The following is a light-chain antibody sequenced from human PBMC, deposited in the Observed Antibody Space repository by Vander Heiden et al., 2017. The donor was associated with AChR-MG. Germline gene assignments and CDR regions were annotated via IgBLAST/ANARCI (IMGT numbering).Light chain of an antibody. Sequence: QSALTQPPSVSGAPGQRVTITCTGGSSSSGAGYDVQWCQQLPGTAAKLLIIGNSNRPSGVPDGCSGAKSGTSASPAITGVQAEDEADYYCQSYDSSLSGFWIFGGGTKLTVL. CDR3: QSYDSSLSGFWI. CDR2: GNS. V-gene: IGLV1-40*01. CDR1: SSSSGAGYD. J-gene: IGLJ2*01.